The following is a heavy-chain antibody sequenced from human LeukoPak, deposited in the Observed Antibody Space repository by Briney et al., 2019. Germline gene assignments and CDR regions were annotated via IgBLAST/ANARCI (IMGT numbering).Heavy chain of an antibody. CDR3: ARAQTIWFGELFRKSAFIFDY. J-gene: IGHJ4*02. V-gene: IGHV4-34*01. CDR1: GGSFSGHY. D-gene: IGHD3-10*01. Sequence: SETLSLTCAVYGGSFSGHYWSWIRQPPGKGLEWIGEINHSGSTNYNPSLKSRVTISVDTSKNQFSLKLSSVTAADTAVYYCARAQTIWFGELFRKSAFIFDYWGQGTLVTVSS. CDR2: INHSGST.